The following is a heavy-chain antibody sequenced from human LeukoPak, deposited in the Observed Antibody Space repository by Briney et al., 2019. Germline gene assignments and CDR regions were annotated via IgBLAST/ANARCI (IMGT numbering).Heavy chain of an antibody. D-gene: IGHD1-26*01. CDR2: IIPIFGTA. CDR3: AREPRDSIVGASDAFDI. CDR1: GGTFSSYA. J-gene: IGHJ3*02. Sequence: ASVKVSCKASGGTFSSYAISWVRQAPGQGLEWMGGIIPIFGTANYAQKFQGRVTITAGESTSTAYMELSSLRSEDTAVYYCAREPRDSIVGASDAFDIWGQGTMVTVSS. V-gene: IGHV1-69*01.